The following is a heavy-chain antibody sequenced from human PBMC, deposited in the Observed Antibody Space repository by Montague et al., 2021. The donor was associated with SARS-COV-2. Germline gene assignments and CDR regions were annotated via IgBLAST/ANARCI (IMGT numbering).Heavy chain of an antibody. CDR3: VRVAWFGELSLADY. V-gene: IGHV4-39*07. CDR2: IYHTGIT. CDR1: GDSISSTVYY. Sequence: SETLSLTCTVAGDSISSTVYYWGWMRQPPGKRLEWIGTIYHTGITHYNPSLKSRVTLSVDTSKNQLSLSVTSVTAADTAVYFCVRVAWFGELSLADYWGQGTLVAVSS. J-gene: IGHJ4*02. D-gene: IGHD3-10*01.